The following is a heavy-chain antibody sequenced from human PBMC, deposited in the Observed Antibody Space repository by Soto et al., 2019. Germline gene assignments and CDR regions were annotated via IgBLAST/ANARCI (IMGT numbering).Heavy chain of an antibody. CDR2: IKPGTSDI. Sequence: ESLKISCKGVGYKFGSAWIGWVRRMPGKGLEWMGIIKPGTSDIRYSPSCRGHVTISADEAVSTAYLQWSSLKASDTAMYYCARQLSHICDSWGQGTLVTVSS. CDR1: GYKFGSAW. J-gene: IGHJ4*02. CDR3: ARQLSHICDS. D-gene: IGHD3-3*02. V-gene: IGHV5-51*01.